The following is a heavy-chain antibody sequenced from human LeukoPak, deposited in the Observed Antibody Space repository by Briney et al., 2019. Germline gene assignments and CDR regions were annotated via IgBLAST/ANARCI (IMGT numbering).Heavy chain of an antibody. D-gene: IGHD3-10*01. V-gene: IGHV3-30*18. Sequence: GGSLRLSCAASGFTFSSFGMHWVRQAPGKGLEWVALISFDGSNKHYVDSVKGRFTISRDNSKDTLNLQMNSLRGEDTAVYYCAKDNNYGLRPYYFDYWGQGTLVTVSS. CDR2: ISFDGSNK. J-gene: IGHJ4*02. CDR3: AKDNNYGLRPYYFDY. CDR1: GFTFSSFG.